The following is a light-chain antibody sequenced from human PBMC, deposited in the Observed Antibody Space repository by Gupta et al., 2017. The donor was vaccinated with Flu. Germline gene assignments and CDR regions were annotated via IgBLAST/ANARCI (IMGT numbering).Light chain of an antibody. CDR3: HQDGNSRFT. J-gene: IGKJ3*01. CDR2: RTS. V-gene: IGKV3-20*01. CDR1: QSVKNKY. Sequence: GTLSLSPGEGATRSCRARQSVKNKYLAWYQKKPGQPPRLFIYRTSTRATGIPDRFSGSGSGTEFTLTISRLEPDDSAVYYCHQDGNSRFTFGPGTTLDI.